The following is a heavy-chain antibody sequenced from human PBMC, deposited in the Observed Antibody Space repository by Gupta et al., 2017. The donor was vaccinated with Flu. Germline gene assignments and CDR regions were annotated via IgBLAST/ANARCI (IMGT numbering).Heavy chain of an antibody. V-gene: IGHV4-38-2*02. D-gene: IGHD4-17*01. Sequence: QVQLQESGPGLVKPSETLSLTCAVSGYSISSGYYWGWIRQPPGKGLEWIGSIYHSGSTYYNPSLKSRVTISVDTSKNQFSLKLSSVTAADTTVYYCAREGGDYVDWGQGTLVTVSS. J-gene: IGHJ4*02. CDR3: AREGGDYVD. CDR1: GYSISSGYY. CDR2: IYHSGST.